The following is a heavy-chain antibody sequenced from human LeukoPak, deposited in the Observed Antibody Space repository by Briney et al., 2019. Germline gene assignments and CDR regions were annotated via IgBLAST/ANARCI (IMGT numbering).Heavy chain of an antibody. CDR1: GFTFSSYW. Sequence: PGGSLRLSCAASGFTFSSYWMSWVRQAPGKGLEWVANIKQDGSEKYYVDSVKGRFTISRDNAKNSVSLQMNSLRAEDTAVYYCATYSDSTGARRDFDIWGQGTMVTVSS. CDR3: ATYSDSTGARRDFDI. V-gene: IGHV3-7*01. J-gene: IGHJ3*02. D-gene: IGHD1-26*01. CDR2: IKQDGSEK.